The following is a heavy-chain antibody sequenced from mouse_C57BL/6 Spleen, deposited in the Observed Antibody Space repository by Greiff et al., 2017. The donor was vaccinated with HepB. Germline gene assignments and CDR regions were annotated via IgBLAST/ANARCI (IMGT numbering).Heavy chain of an antibody. Sequence: VQLQQSGAELVRPGASVTLSCKASGYTFTDYEMHWVKQTPVHGLEWIGAIDPETGGTAYNQKFKGKAILTADKSSSTAYMELSSLTSEDSAVYYCTWSGNYLDYWGQGTTLTVSS. J-gene: IGHJ2*01. D-gene: IGHD1-1*02. V-gene: IGHV1-15*01. CDR1: GYTFTDYE. CDR3: TWSGNYLDY. CDR2: IDPETGGT.